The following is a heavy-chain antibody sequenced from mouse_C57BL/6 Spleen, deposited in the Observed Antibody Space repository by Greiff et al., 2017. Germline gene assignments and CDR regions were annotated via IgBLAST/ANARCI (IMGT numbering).Heavy chain of an antibody. Sequence: QVQLQQPGAELVRPGSSVKLSCKASGHTFTSYWMNWVKQRPGKGLEWIGQIYPGDGDTNYNGKFKGKATLTADKSSSTAYMQLSSLTSEDSAVYVSARCSDGYYYFDYWGQGTTLTVSS. J-gene: IGHJ2*01. CDR3: ARCSDGYYYFDY. D-gene: IGHD2-3*01. CDR1: GHTFTSYW. V-gene: IGHV1-80*01. CDR2: IYPGDGDT.